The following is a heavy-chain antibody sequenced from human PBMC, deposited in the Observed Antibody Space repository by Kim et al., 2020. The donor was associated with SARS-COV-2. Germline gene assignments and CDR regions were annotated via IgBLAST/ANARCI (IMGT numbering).Heavy chain of an antibody. CDR1: GGSISSSSYY. Sequence: SETLSLTCTVSGGSISSSSYYWGWIRQPPGKGLEWIGSIYYSGSTYYNPSLKSRVTISVDTSKNQFSLKLSSVTAADTAVYYCARLLRYSSSWYDAPSPFGMDVWGQGTTVTVSS. CDR2: IYYSGST. D-gene: IGHD6-13*01. CDR3: ARLLRYSSSWYDAPSPFGMDV. V-gene: IGHV4-39*01. J-gene: IGHJ6*02.